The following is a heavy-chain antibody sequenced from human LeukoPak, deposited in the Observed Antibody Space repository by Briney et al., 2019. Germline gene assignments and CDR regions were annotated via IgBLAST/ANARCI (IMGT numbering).Heavy chain of an antibody. CDR1: GFTFSYVW. J-gene: IGHJ4*02. CDR3: ARVQGYCGGDCYPFDY. CDR2: IISKTDGGTT. Sequence: GGSLRLSCAASGFTFSYVWMSWVRQAPGKGLEWVGRIISKTDGGTTDYAAPVKGRFTISRDDSKHTLYLQMNSLKTEDTAVYYCARVQGYCGGDCYPFDYWGQGTLVTVSS. V-gene: IGHV3-15*01. D-gene: IGHD2-21*02.